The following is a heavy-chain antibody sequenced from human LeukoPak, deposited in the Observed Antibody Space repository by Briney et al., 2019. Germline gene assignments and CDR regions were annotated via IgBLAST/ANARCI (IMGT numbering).Heavy chain of an antibody. D-gene: IGHD3-16*02. V-gene: IGHV4-31*03. J-gene: IGHJ4*02. CDR2: IYYSGST. CDR3: ARSPTSLDYFDY. CDR1: GGSISSGGYY. Sequence: SETLSLTCTVSGGSISSGGYYWSWIRQHPGKGLEWIGYIYYSGSTYYNPSLKSRVTISVDRSKNQFSLKLSSVTAADTAVYYCARSPTSLDYFDYWGQGTLVTVSS.